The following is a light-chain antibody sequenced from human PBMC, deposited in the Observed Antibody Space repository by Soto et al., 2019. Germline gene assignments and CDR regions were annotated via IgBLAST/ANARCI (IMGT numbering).Light chain of an antibody. J-gene: IGKJ1*01. CDR2: AAS. V-gene: IGKV1-39*01. CDR3: QQSYHTSWT. CDR1: QSISNY. Sequence: DIQMTQSPSSLSASVGDRVTITCRASQSISNYLNWYQQRPGKAPNLLIYAASSMISGVPSRFSGSGSGTDFTLIITSLRPEDFATYYCQQSYHTSWTFGQGTKVEI.